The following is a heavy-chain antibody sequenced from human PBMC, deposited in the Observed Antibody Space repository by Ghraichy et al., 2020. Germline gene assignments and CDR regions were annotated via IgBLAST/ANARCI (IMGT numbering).Heavy chain of an antibody. J-gene: IGHJ4*02. V-gene: IGHV3-7*03. Sequence: GGSLRLSCAASGFTFSSYWMSWVRQAPGKGLEWVANIKQDGSEKYYVDSVKGRFTISRDNAKNSLYLQMNSLRAEDTAVYYCARDSIGVAAAGTWGYWGQGTLVTVSS. CDR3: ARDSIGVAAAGTWGY. CDR1: GFTFSSYW. D-gene: IGHD6-13*01. CDR2: IKQDGSEK.